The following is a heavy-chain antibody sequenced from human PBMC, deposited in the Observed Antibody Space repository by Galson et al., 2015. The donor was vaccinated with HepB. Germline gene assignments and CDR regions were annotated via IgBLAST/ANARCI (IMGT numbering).Heavy chain of an antibody. J-gene: IGHJ3*02. Sequence: LSLTCTVSGASIRSSSYYWGWIRQPPGEGLEWIGIIFHTGTTFYNPSLKSRVTISGDTSKNQFSLKLSSVAAADTAVYYCGSGKYYWAFDIWGQGTLVTVSS. CDR3: GSGKYYWAFDI. V-gene: IGHV4-39*01. D-gene: IGHD1-26*01. CDR1: GASIRSSSYY. CDR2: IFHTGTT.